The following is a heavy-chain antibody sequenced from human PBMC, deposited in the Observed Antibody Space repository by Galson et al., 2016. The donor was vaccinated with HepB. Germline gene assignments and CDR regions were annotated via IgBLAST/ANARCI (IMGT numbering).Heavy chain of an antibody. J-gene: IGHJ5*01. CDR2: IYHTGTS. CDR1: GASVNSSTW. D-gene: IGHD2-2*01. Sequence: SETLSLTCAVSGASVNSSTWWTWVRQAPGTGLEWIGEIYHTGTSNNNPSLLSRFTMSIDTSRNHFSLNPNAVTAAEPAVYYCARASIFPGARMVFDSWGQGILVTVSS. V-gene: IGHV4-4*02. CDR3: ARASIFPGARMVFDS.